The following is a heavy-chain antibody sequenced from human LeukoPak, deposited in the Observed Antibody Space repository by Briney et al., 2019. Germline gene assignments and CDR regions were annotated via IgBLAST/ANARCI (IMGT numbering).Heavy chain of an antibody. Sequence: GASVKVSCKASGYTFTSYGISWVRQAPGQGLEWMGWISAYNGNTNYAQKLQGRVTMTTDTSTSTAYMELRSLRSDDTAVYYCARAYGSGSFSSYYYYYMDVWGKGTTVTTSS. V-gene: IGHV1-18*01. D-gene: IGHD3-10*01. CDR3: ARAYGSGSFSSYYYYYMDV. J-gene: IGHJ6*03. CDR1: GYTFTSYG. CDR2: ISAYNGNT.